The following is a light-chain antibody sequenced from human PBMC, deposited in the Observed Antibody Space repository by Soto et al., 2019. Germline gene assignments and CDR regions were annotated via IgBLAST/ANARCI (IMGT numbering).Light chain of an antibody. J-gene: IGKJ2*01. CDR2: DAF. CDR1: QNINNW. V-gene: IGKV1-5*01. CDR3: QQYHTVPYT. Sequence: QMTQSPSTLSTSVGDRVTITCRASQNINNWLALYHQKPGKAPRLLIYDAFSLESGVPSRFSGTGSGTEFTLTISSLQPDDLATYFCQQYHTVPYTFGQGTKVDIK.